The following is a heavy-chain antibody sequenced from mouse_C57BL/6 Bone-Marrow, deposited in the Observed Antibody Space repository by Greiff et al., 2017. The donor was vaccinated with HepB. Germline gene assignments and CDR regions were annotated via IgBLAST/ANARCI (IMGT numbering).Heavy chain of an antibody. Sequence: EVQLVESGGGLVQPGGSLSLSCAASGFTFTDYYMRWVRQPPGKALEWLGFIRNKANGYTTEYSASVKGRFTISRDNSQSILYLQMNALRAEDSATYYCASHNWGFAYWGQGTLVTVSA. CDR1: GFTFTDYY. J-gene: IGHJ3*01. CDR3: ASHNWGFAY. D-gene: IGHD4-1*01. V-gene: IGHV7-3*01. CDR2: IRNKANGYTT.